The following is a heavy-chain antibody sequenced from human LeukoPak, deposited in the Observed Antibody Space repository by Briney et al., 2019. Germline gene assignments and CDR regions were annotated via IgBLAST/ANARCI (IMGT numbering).Heavy chain of an antibody. Sequence: SETLSLTCTVSGGSISSHYWSWIRQPPGKGLEWIGYIYYSGSTNYNPSLKSRVTISVDTSKNLFSLKLSSVTAADTAVYYCARGAPSHSDYWGQGTLVTVSS. CDR2: IYYSGST. CDR3: ARGAPSHSDY. J-gene: IGHJ4*02. D-gene: IGHD6-6*01. CDR1: GGSISSHY. V-gene: IGHV4-59*11.